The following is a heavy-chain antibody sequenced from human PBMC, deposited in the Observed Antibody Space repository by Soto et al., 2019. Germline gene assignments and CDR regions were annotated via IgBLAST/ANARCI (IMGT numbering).Heavy chain of an antibody. CDR2: ISYDGSNK. Sequence: QVQLVESGGGVVQPGRSLRLSCAASGFTFSSYAMHWVRQAPGTGLEWVAVISYDGSNKYYADSVKGRFTISRDKSKKTLYRPMKSPRAEDTALCYCEREGGRDSLSPSVDYWGQATPVTVSS. J-gene: IGHJ4*02. V-gene: IGHV3-30-3*01. CDR3: EREGGRDSLSPSVDY. D-gene: IGHD1-26*01. CDR1: GFTFSSYA.